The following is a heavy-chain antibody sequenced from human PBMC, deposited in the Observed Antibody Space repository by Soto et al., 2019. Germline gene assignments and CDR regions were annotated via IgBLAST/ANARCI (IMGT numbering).Heavy chain of an antibody. Sequence: SETLSLTCSVSGYSNIIGRFYWGWLRQPPGKGLEWIASMYTSGNTYYTPSLESRLTISVDTSKNQVSLKLSSVTAADTAVYYCARHGKGCGSWFSGYFDYWGLGTLVTVSS. CDR1: GYSNIIGRFY. CDR3: ARHGKGCGSWFSGYFDY. CDR2: MYTSGNT. D-gene: IGHD6-13*01. V-gene: IGHV4-39*01. J-gene: IGHJ4*02.